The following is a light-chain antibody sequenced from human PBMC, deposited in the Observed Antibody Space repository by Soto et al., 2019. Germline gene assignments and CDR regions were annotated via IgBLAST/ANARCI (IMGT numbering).Light chain of an antibody. J-gene: IGKJ4*01. V-gene: IGKV3-20*01. CDR3: QQYGSTPLT. CDR2: DAS. Sequence: EIVLTQSPGTLSLSPGERANLSCRASQSVGSNKLAWYQQKRGQAPRFLMYDASTRATGIPDRFSGSGSGTVFTLTISRLEPEDFAVYYCQQYGSTPLTFGGGTKVEIK. CDR1: QSVGSNK.